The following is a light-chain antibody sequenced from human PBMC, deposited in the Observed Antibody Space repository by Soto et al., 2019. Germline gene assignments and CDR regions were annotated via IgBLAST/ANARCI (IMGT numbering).Light chain of an antibody. CDR1: QSVDSN. CDR3: HQRKSWPRT. Sequence: EIVMTQSPATLSVSPGERATLSCRASQSVDSNLAWYQQKPGQAPRLLIYGASNRATGIPARFSGSGSGTDFTLTISSLEPEDFAVYYCHQRKSWPRTFGQGTKVDIK. J-gene: IGKJ1*01. V-gene: IGKV3D-15*01. CDR2: GAS.